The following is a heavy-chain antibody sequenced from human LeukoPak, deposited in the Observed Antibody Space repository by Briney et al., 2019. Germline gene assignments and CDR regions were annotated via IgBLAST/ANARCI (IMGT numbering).Heavy chain of an antibody. J-gene: IGHJ4*02. CDR3: ARDLVPAAMYYFDY. CDR2: ISAYNGNT. CDR1: GYTFTSYG. V-gene: IGHV1-18*01. Sequence: ASVKVSCKASGYTFTSYGISWVRQAPGQGLEWRGWISAYNGNTNYAQKLQGRVTMTTDTSTSTAYMELRSLRSDDTAVYYCARDLVPAAMYYFDYWGQGTLVTVSS. D-gene: IGHD2-2*01.